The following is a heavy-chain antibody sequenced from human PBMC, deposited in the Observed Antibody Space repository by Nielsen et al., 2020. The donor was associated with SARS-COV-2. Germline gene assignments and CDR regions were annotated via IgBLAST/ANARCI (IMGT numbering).Heavy chain of an antibody. J-gene: IGHJ4*02. CDR2: IRSRRYGGTT. CDR1: GFTFGDYA. CDR3: TRGPCRVVGATIDY. V-gene: IGHV3-49*04. D-gene: IGHD1-26*01. Sequence: GGSLRLSCTTSGFTFGDYAMSWVRQAPGKGLEWVGFIRSRRYGGTTEYAASVKGRFTISRDDSKSIAYLQMNSLKTEDTAVYYCTRGPCRVVGATIDYWGQGTLVTVSS.